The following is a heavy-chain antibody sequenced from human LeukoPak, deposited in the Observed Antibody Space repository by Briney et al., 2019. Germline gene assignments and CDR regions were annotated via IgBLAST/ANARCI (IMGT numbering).Heavy chain of an antibody. CDR3: AKQYSSSRGGDWFDP. V-gene: IGHV3-23*01. CDR2: ISGSGGST. Sequence: PGRSLRLSCAASGFTFSSYAMSWVRQAPGKGLEWVSTISGSGGSTYYADSVRGRFTISRDNSKNTLYLQMNSLRAEDTAVYYCAKQYSSSRGGDWFDPWGQGTLVTVSS. D-gene: IGHD6-6*01. J-gene: IGHJ5*02. CDR1: GFTFSSYA.